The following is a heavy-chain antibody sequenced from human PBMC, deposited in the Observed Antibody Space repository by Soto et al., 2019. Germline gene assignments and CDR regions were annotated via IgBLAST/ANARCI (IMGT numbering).Heavy chain of an antibody. CDR3: ARDEIDSSGWYDYFDY. D-gene: IGHD6-19*01. Sequence: SETLSLTCTVSGGSVSSGSYYWSWIRQPPGKGLEWIGYIYYSGSTNYNPSLKSRVTISVDTSKNQFSLKLSSVTAADTAVYYCARDEIDSSGWYDYFDYWGQGTLVTVSS. J-gene: IGHJ4*02. CDR2: IYYSGST. V-gene: IGHV4-61*01. CDR1: GGSVSSGSYY.